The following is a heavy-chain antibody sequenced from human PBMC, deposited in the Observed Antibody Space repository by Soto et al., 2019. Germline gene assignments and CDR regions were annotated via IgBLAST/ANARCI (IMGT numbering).Heavy chain of an antibody. Sequence: GGSLRLSCASSGFTFSSYAMIWVRHAPGKGLDLVSAVSGSCCSTYYADSLKGRFTISRDNSKNTLYLQMNSLRAEDTAVYYCAKDKLRFLEWLLYYYYGMDVWGQGTTVT. CDR1: GFTFSSYA. CDR3: AKDKLRFLEWLLYYYYGMDV. D-gene: IGHD3-3*01. J-gene: IGHJ6*02. CDR2: VSGSCCST. V-gene: IGHV3-23*01.